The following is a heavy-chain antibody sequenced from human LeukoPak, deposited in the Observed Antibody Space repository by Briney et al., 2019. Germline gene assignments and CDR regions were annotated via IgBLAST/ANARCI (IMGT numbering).Heavy chain of an antibody. D-gene: IGHD3-16*01. CDR3: AWGGLRPAYHFDY. Sequence: GESLKISCEASGYSFVTYWIGWVRQMPGKGLEWLGSTNPGDSDTRYSPSFQGHVTISADKSITTAYLQWSSLGASDTAMYYCAWGGLRPAYHFDYWGPGTLVIVSS. CDR2: TNPGDSDT. V-gene: IGHV5-51*01. J-gene: IGHJ4*02. CDR1: GYSFVTYW.